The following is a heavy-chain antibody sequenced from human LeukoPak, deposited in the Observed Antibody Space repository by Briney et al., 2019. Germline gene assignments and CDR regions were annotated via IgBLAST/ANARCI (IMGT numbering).Heavy chain of an antibody. V-gene: IGHV1-24*01. CDR2: FDPEDGET. J-gene: IGHJ4*02. D-gene: IGHD3-22*01. CDR1: GYTPTELS. CDR3: ATEGLGNYYDSSGYYPW. Sequence: ASVKVSCKVSGYTPTELSMHWVRQAPGKGLEWMGGFDPEDGETIYAQKFQGRVTMTEDTSTDTAYMELSSLRSEDTAVYYCATEGLGNYYDSSGYYPWWGQGTLVTVSS.